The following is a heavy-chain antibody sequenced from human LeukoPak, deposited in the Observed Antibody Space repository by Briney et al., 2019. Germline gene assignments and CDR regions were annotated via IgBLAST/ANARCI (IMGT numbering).Heavy chain of an antibody. Sequence: VASVKVSCKVSGYTLTELSMHWVRQAPGKGLEWMGGFDPEDGETIYAQKFQGRVTTTEDTSTDTAYMELSSLRSEDTAVYYCATVVSQSGSFDYWGQGTLVTVSS. J-gene: IGHJ4*02. D-gene: IGHD1-26*01. CDR1: GYTLTELS. CDR3: ATVVSQSGSFDY. CDR2: FDPEDGET. V-gene: IGHV1-24*01.